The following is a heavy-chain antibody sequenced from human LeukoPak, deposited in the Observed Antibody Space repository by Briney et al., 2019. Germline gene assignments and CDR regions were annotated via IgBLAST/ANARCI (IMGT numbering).Heavy chain of an antibody. J-gene: IGHJ5*02. CDR1: GGSLSIYF. CDR2: IDYRGYT. V-gene: IGHV4-59*13. CDR3: ARGGYYGSGNDFRFDP. D-gene: IGHD3-10*01. Sequence: SESLSLTCIVPGGSLSIYFWCWIRPPPGKGLGWIGYIDYRGYTNYNPPLKCRAALPVETTINQFSWKLTSITAEDRAGYFFARGGYYGSGNDFRFDPWGQGTLVTVSS.